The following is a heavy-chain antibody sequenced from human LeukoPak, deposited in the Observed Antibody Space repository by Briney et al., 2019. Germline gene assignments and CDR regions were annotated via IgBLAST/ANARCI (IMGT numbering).Heavy chain of an antibody. V-gene: IGHV1-2*02. CDR1: GYTFTDYL. Sequence: ASVNVSCTASGYTFTDYLMNWVRHAPGQGHEWMGWINGNSGGTNYAQKFQGRVTMTRDTSITTAYMELRSLTSDDTAVYYCTRGSGKAAAGTDYWGQGTLVTVSS. CDR3: TRGSGKAAAGTDY. CDR2: INGNSGGT. J-gene: IGHJ4*02. D-gene: IGHD6-13*01.